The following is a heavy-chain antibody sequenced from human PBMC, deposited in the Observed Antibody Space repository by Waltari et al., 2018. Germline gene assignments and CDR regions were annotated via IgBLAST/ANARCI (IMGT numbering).Heavy chain of an antibody. D-gene: IGHD3-22*01. CDR2: ISAYNGNT. V-gene: IGHV1-18*01. J-gene: IGHJ4*02. CDR3: ARGPEFYYYDSSGYYKSFDY. CDR1: GYTFTSYG. Sequence: QVQLVRSGAEVKKPGASVKVSCKASGYTFTSYGISWVRHAPGQGLEWMGWISAYNGNTNYAQKLQGRVTMTTDTSTSTAYMELRSLRSDDTAVYYCARGPEFYYYDSSGYYKSFDYWGQGTLVTVSS.